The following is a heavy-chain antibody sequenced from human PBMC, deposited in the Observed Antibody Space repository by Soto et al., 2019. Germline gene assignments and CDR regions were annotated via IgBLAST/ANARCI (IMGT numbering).Heavy chain of an antibody. Sequence: SETLSLTCAVYGGSFSGYYWSWIRQPPGKGLEWIGEINHSGSTNYNPSLKSRVTISVDTSKNQFSLKLSSVTAADTAVYYCARCCIAVAGTGLIVGATGYYYYYMDVWGKGTTVTVS. CDR1: GGSFSGYY. J-gene: IGHJ6*03. CDR3: ARCCIAVAGTGLIVGATGYYYYYMDV. V-gene: IGHV4-34*01. CDR2: INHSGST. D-gene: IGHD6-19*01.